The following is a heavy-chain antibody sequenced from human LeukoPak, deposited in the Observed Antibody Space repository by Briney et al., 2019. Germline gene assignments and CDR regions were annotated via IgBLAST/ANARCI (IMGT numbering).Heavy chain of an antibody. J-gene: IGHJ4*02. CDR1: GGSIRSYY. Sequence: SETLSLTCAVSGGSIRSYYWSWIRQPPGKGLECIGYIYYIGSTNYNPSLKSRVTISLDTSKSQFSLKLTSVTPADTAVYYCARVTMVRGDLYDYWGQGTLVTVSS. D-gene: IGHD3-10*01. V-gene: IGHV4-59*01. CDR3: ARVTMVRGDLYDY. CDR2: IYYIGST.